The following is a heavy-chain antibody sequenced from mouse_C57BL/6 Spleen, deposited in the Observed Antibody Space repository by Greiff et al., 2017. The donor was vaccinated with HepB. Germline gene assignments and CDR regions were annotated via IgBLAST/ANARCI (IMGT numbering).Heavy chain of an antibody. D-gene: IGHD1-2*01. CDR3: ARSGSRGDYFDY. Sequence: VQLQQSGPELVKPGASVKISCKASGYAFSSSWMNWVKQRPGKGLEWIGRIYPGDGDTNYNGKFKGKATLTADKSSSTAYMQLSSLTSEDSAVYFCARSGSRGDYFDYWGQGTTLTVSS. V-gene: IGHV1-82*01. J-gene: IGHJ2*01. CDR1: GYAFSSSW. CDR2: IYPGDGDT.